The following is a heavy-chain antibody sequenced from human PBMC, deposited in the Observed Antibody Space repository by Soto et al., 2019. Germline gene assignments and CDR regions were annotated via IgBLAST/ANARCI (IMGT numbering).Heavy chain of an antibody. D-gene: IGHD2-15*01. J-gene: IGHJ6*03. CDR2: INSDGSVS. V-gene: IGHV3-74*02. CDR1: GFTFSNYW. CDR3: ASGDCVGGTCYSLAGSFYYYMDV. Sequence: EVQLVESGGGLVQPGGSLRLSCAASGFTFSNYWMYWVRQAPGKGLEWVSRINSDGSVSSHADSVKGRLTISRDNVKNTLYLHMDSLRAEDTAVYYCASGDCVGGTCYSLAGSFYYYMDVWGKGTTVTVFS.